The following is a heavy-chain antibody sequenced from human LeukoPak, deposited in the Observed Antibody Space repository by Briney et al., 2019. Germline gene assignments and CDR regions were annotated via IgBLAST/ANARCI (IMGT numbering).Heavy chain of an antibody. CDR1: GGSISSYY. CDR3: ASGTYYYDSSGVRYDY. CDR2: NYYSGST. J-gene: IGHJ4*02. D-gene: IGHD3-22*01. V-gene: IGHV4-59*01. Sequence: SETLSLTCTVSGGSISSYYWSWIRQPPGKGLEWIGYNYYSGSTNYNPSLKSRVTISVDTSKNQFSLKLSSVTAADTAVYYCASGTYYYDSSGVRYDYWGQGTLVTVSS.